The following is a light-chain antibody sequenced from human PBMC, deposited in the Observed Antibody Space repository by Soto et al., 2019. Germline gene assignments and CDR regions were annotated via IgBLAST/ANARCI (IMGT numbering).Light chain of an antibody. V-gene: IGKV1D-8*03. CDR1: QGISSY. Sequence: VIWMTQSPSLLSASTGDRFTMSCRMSQGISSYLAWYQQKPGKAPNLLIYDASNLETGVPSRFSGSGSGTDFTFTISSLQPEDIATYYCQQYDNLPITFGQGTRLEIK. CDR3: QQYDNLPIT. CDR2: DAS. J-gene: IGKJ5*01.